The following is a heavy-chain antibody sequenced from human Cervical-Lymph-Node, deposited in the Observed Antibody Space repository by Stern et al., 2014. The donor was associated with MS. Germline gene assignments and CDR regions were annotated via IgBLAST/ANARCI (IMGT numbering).Heavy chain of an antibody. CDR3: ARRGDGGVRGYYGLDV. CDR2: MYPDDSSTRYDI. CDR1: GYTFTNYW. Sequence: VQLVQSGAEVKKSGESLKISCKGSGYTFTNYWIGWVRQLPGKGLEWMGIMYPDDSSTRYDIRYSPSFQGQVTISADKSISTAYLQWSSLKASDSAMYFCARRGDGGVRGYYGLDVWGQGTTGTVSS. D-gene: IGHD3-10*02. J-gene: IGHJ6*02. V-gene: IGHV5-51*03.